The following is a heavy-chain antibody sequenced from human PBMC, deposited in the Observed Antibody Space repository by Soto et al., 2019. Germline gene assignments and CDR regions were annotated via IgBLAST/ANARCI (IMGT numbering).Heavy chain of an antibody. CDR1: GFTFSSYT. V-gene: IGHV3-23*01. CDR3: TKAGYNGKPGYVPHY. J-gene: IGHJ4*01. D-gene: IGHD5-12*01. CDR2: ISDSGGSP. Sequence: PGGSLRLSCAASGFTFSSYTMAWVRQAPGKGLEWVSAISDSGGSPYYAAPVQGRFTISSDNSKNTLFLLMNSLRAETTATHSFTKAGYNGKPGYVPHYWCHATRITFSS.